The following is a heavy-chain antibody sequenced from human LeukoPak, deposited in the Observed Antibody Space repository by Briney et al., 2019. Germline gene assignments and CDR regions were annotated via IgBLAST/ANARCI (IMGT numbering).Heavy chain of an antibody. CDR3: ARENYYDSSGYPTYYFDY. CDR1: GFTFSSYG. D-gene: IGHD3-22*01. V-gene: IGHV3-30*19. Sequence: PGRSLRLSCAAAGFTFSSYGMHWVRQAPGKGLEWVAVISYDGSNKYYADSVKGRFTISRDNSKNTLYLQMNSLRAEDTAVYYCARENYYDSSGYPTYYFDYWGQGTLVTVSS. CDR2: ISYDGSNK. J-gene: IGHJ4*02.